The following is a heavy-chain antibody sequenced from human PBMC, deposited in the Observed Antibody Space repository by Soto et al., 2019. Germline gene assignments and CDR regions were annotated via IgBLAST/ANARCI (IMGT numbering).Heavy chain of an antibody. V-gene: IGHV4-59*08. J-gene: IGHJ4*02. CDR2: IYYSGST. Sequence: PSETLSLTCTVSGGSISSYYWSWIRQPPGKGLEWIGYIYYSGSTNYNPSLKSRVTISVDTSKNQFSLKLSSVTAADTAVYYCARHGPGYCSGGSCYSWPFDYWGQGTLVTVSS. CDR3: ARHGPGYCSGGSCYSWPFDY. D-gene: IGHD2-15*01. CDR1: GGSISSYY.